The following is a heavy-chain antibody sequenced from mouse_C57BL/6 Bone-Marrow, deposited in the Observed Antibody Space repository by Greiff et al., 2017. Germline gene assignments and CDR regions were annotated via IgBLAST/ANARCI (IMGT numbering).Heavy chain of an antibody. CDR3: TTGYDYDRAWFAY. J-gene: IGHJ3*01. D-gene: IGHD2-4*01. CDR2: IDPENGDT. V-gene: IGHV14-4*01. Sequence: EVKVVESGAELVRPGASVKLSCTASGFNIKDDYMHWVKQRPEQGLEWIGWIDPENGDTEYASKFQGKATITADTSSNTAYLQLSSLTSEDTAVYYCTTGYDYDRAWFAYWGQGTLVTVSA. CDR1: GFNIKDDY.